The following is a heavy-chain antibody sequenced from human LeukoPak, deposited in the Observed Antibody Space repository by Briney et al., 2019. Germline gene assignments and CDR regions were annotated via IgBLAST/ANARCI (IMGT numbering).Heavy chain of an antibody. CDR3: AKASYKTDWSHSYYYMDV. V-gene: IGHV3-30*02. J-gene: IGHJ6*03. CDR1: GFTFSNSD. Sequence: GGSLRLSCAASGFTFSNSDMHWVRQAPGKGLEWVAFLLYDGTNKYHADSVKGRFTISRGNSKNTLYLQMNSLKPEDTAVYYCAKASYKTDWSHSYYYMDVWGKGTTVTISS. CDR2: LLYDGTNK. D-gene: IGHD3-9*01.